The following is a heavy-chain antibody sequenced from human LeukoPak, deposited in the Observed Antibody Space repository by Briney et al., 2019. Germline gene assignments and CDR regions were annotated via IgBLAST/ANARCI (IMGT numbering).Heavy chain of an antibody. CDR1: GFTFSGSA. D-gene: IGHD4-17*01. J-gene: IGHJ4*02. V-gene: IGHV3-73*01. CDR2: IRSKANDHAT. Sequence: GGSLKLSCAASGFTFSGSAMHWVRQSPGKGLGLVGRIRSKANDHATAYAASVRGRFTISRDDSKNTAYLQMNSLKTEDTAVYYCTRRLMTTVNDYWGQGTLVTVSS. CDR3: TRRLMTTVNDY.